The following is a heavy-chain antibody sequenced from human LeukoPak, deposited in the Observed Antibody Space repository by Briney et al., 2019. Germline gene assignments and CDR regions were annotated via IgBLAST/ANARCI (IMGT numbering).Heavy chain of an antibody. V-gene: IGHV3-30*04. D-gene: IGHD5-24*01. J-gene: IGHJ4*02. CDR2: ISYDGSYQ. CDR3: ARERRRDGYNYKDY. Sequence: GGSLRLSCAVSGFTFSAYGMHWVRQAPGKGLEWVAVISYDGSYQAYADSVKGRFTGSRDSSKNTLYLQLNSLRPEDTGLYYCARERRRDGYNYKDYWGQGTQVSVSS. CDR1: GFTFSAYG.